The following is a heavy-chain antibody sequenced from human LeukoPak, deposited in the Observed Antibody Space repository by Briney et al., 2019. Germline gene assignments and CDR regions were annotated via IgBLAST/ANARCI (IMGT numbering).Heavy chain of an antibody. CDR2: IIPIFGTA. Sequence: ASVKVSCKASGGTFSSYAISWVRQAPGQGLEWMGGIIPIFGTANYAQKFQGRVTITADGSTSTAYMELSSLRSEDTAVYYCARDGEGIAARILDYWGQGTLVTVSS. D-gene: IGHD6-6*01. J-gene: IGHJ4*02. CDR1: GGTFSSYA. CDR3: ARDGEGIAARILDY. V-gene: IGHV1-69*01.